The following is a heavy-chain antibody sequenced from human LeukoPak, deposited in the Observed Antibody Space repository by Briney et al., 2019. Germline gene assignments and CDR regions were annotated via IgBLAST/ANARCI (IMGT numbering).Heavy chain of an antibody. CDR2: ISAYNGNT. CDR1: GYTFTSYG. V-gene: IGHV1-18*01. CDR3: ARDPAWVDYIWGSYRSPGGFDP. J-gene: IGHJ5*02. D-gene: IGHD3-16*02. Sequence: ASVKVSCKASGYTFTSYGISWVQQAPGQGLEWMGWISAYNGNTNYAQKLQGRVTMTTDTSTSTAYMELRSLRSDDTAVYYCARDPAWVDYIWGSYRSPGGFDPWGQGTLVTVSS.